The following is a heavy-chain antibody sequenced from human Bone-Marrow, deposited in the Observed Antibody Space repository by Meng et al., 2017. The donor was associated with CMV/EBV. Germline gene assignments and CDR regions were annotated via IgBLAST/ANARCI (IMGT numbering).Heavy chain of an antibody. CDR3: ARTDSSSSYYRGYYYGMDV. CDR1: GGSFSGYY. CDR2: INHSGST. V-gene: IGHV4-34*01. Sequence: GSLRLSCAVYGGSFSGYYWSWIRQPPGKGLEWIGEINHSGSTNYNPSLKSRVTISVDTSKNQFSLKLSSVTAADTAVYYCARTDSSSSYYRGYYYGMDVWGQGTTVTVS. J-gene: IGHJ6*02. D-gene: IGHD6-6*01.